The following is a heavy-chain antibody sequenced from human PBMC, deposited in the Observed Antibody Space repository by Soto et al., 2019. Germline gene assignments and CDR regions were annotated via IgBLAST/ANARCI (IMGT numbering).Heavy chain of an antibody. CDR1: GYTFTSYG. J-gene: IGHJ6*03. CDR2: ISAYNGNT. D-gene: IGHD5-12*01. CDR3: ARGPSGYDPHYYYYMDV. V-gene: IGHV1-18*01. Sequence: ASVKVSCKASGYTFTSYGISWVRQAPGQGLEWMGWISAYNGNTNYAQKLQGRVTMPTETSTSTAYMELRNLRSDVKAVYYCARGPSGYDPHYYYYMDVWGKGTTVTVSS.